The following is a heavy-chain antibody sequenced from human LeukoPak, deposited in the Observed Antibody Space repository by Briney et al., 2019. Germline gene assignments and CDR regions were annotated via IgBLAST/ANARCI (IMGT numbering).Heavy chain of an antibody. V-gene: IGHV1-8*01. Sequence: GASVKVFCKASGYTFTSYDINGVRHATGQGLEWMGWMNPHSGNKGYAEKSQHRHTITRNTHISTAYMELSSLRSEDTAVYYCARNRGAQQLVRDWFDPWGQGTLVTVSS. CDR3: ARNRGAQQLVRDWFDP. CDR1: GYTFTSYD. D-gene: IGHD6-13*01. CDR2: MNPHSGNK. J-gene: IGHJ5*02.